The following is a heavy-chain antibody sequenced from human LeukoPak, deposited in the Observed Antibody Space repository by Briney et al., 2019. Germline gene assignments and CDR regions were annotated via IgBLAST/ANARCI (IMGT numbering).Heavy chain of an antibody. CDR1: GYSFTSYW. J-gene: IGHJ5*02. V-gene: IGHV5-51*01. CDR2: IYPGDSDT. D-gene: IGHD6-13*01. Sequence: GESLKISCKGSGYSFTSYWIGWVRQMPGKGLEWMGIIYPGDSDTRYSPSFQGQVTISADKSISTAYLQWSSLKASDTAMYYCARHRFPGIAAAGTGVWFDPWGQGTLVTVSS. CDR3: ARHRFPGIAAAGTGVWFDP.